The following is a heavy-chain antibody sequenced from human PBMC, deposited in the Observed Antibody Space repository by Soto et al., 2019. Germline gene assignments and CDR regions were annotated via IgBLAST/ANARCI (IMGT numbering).Heavy chain of an antibody. V-gene: IGHV3-15*01. Sequence: PGGSLRLSCTASGFTFANAWLSWVRQAPGKGLEWVGRIKSKTDGGTTDYTAPVKGRFTISRDNSKNTLYLQMNSLRAEDTAVYYCANRLAVAGDDAFDIWGQGTMVTVAS. CDR2: IKSKTDGGTT. D-gene: IGHD6-19*01. CDR3: ANRLAVAGDDAFDI. CDR1: GFTFANAW. J-gene: IGHJ3*02.